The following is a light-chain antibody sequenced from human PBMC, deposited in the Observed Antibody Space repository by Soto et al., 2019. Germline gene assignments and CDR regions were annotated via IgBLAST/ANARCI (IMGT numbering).Light chain of an antibody. J-gene: IGLJ1*01. Sequence: QSVLTQPASVSGSPGQSITISCTGTSNDIGGYNFVSWYQQHPGKAPKLMIYDVSDRPSGVSNRFSGSKSGNTASLTISGLQPEDEADYYCSSYRSSTTSYVFGAGTKLT. V-gene: IGLV2-14*03. CDR1: SNDIGGYNF. CDR3: SSYRSSTTSYV. CDR2: DVS.